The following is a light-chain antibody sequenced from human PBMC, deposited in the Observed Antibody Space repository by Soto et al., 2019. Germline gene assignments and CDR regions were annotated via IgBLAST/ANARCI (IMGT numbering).Light chain of an antibody. J-gene: IGKJ4*01. CDR3: QQYNNWPLT. CDR2: GAS. V-gene: IGKV3-15*01. CDR1: QSVSSN. Sequence: EIVMTQSPATLSVSPGERATLSCRASQSVSSNLAWYQQQPGQAPTLLMYGASTRATGIPARFSGSGSGTEFTLTITSLQSEYFAVDDCQQYNNWPLTFGGGTKVDIK.